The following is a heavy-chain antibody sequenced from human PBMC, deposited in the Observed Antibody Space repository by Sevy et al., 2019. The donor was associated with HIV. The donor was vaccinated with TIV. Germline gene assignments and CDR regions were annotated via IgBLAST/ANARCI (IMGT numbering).Heavy chain of an antibody. D-gene: IGHD2-15*01. Sequence: ASVKVSCKASGGTFSSYAISWVRQAPGQGLEWMGGIIPIFGTANYAQTFQGRVTITADKSTSTAYMELSSLRSEGTAVYYCAREGLGSLFDPWGQGTLVTVSS. CDR2: IIPIFGTA. CDR3: AREGLGSLFDP. V-gene: IGHV1-69*06. J-gene: IGHJ5*02. CDR1: GGTFSSYA.